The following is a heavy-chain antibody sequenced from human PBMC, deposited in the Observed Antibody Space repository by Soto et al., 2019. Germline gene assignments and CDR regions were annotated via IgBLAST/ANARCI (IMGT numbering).Heavy chain of an antibody. CDR3: ARTRGGTTVTTDFDY. J-gene: IGHJ4*02. V-gene: IGHV4-39*01. CDR1: GGSISSSSYY. Sequence: SETPSLTCTVSGGSISSSSYYWGWIRQPPGEGLEWIGSIYYSGSTYYNPSLKSRVTISVDTSKNQFSLKLSSVTAADTAVYYCARTRGGTTVTTDFDYWGQGTLVTVSS. CDR2: IYYSGST. D-gene: IGHD4-4*01.